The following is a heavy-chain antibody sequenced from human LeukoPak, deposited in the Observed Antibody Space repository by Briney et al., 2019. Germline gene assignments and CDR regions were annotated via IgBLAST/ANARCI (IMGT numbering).Heavy chain of an antibody. CDR1: GGSISSGGYY. V-gene: IGHV4-31*03. CDR2: IYYSGST. CDR3: ARGLRYFDWLLEGFDY. Sequence: SETLSLTCTVSGGSISSGGYYWSWIRQHPGKGLEWIGYIYYSGSTYYNPSLKSRATISVDTSKNQFSLKLSSVTAADTAVYYCARGLRYFDWLLEGFDYWGQGTLVTVSS. J-gene: IGHJ4*02. D-gene: IGHD3-9*01.